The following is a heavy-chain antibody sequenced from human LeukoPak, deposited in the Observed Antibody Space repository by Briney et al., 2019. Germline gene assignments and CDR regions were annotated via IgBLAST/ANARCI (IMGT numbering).Heavy chain of an antibody. J-gene: IGHJ5*02. V-gene: IGHV3-11*04. CDR1: GFTFSDYY. D-gene: IGHD3-3*01. Sequence: PGGSLRLSCAASGFTFSDYYMSWIRQAPGKGLEWVSYISSSGSTIYYADSVKGRFTISRDNVKNSLYLQMNSLRAEDTAVHYCARDLGYDFWSGYLFPSRGNWFDPWGQGTLVTVSS. CDR3: ARDLGYDFWSGYLFPSRGNWFDP. CDR2: ISSSGSTI.